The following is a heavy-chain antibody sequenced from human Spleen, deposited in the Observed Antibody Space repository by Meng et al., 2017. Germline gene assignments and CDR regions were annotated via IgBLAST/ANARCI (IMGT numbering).Heavy chain of an antibody. CDR3: ARFSGSGWYV. J-gene: IGHJ4*02. V-gene: IGHV4-34*01. D-gene: IGHD6-19*01. CDR2: INHSGST. Sequence: VQLQQWGAGLLKPSETLSLTCAVYGGSFSGYYWSCIRQPPGKGLEWIGEINHSGSTNYNPSLKSRVTISVDTSKNQFSLKLSSVTAADTAVYYCARFSGSGWYVWGQGTLVTVSS. CDR1: GGSFSGYY.